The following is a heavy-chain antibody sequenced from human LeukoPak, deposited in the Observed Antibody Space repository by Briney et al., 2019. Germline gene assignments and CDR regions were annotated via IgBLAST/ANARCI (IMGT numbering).Heavy chain of an antibody. D-gene: IGHD1-1*01. CDR1: GGSIRSYY. CDR3: ARLENVDWFDP. V-gene: IGHV4-4*09. J-gene: IGHJ5*02. Sequence: SETLSLTCTVSGGSIRSYYWSWIRQPPGKGLEWIGHIYIRGTTDYNPSLKSRVTMSIDTSKNQFSLKLSSVTAADTAVYYCARLENVDWFDPWGQGTLVVVSS. CDR2: IYIRGTT.